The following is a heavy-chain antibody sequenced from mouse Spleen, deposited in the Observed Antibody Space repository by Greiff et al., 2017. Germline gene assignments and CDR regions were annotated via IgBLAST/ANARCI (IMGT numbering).Heavy chain of an antibody. J-gene: IGHJ2*01. CDR3: ARGRGFFDY. V-gene: IGHV7-3*01. CDR1: GFTFTDYY. Sequence: EVQVVESGGGLVQPGGSLSLSCAASGFTFTDYYMSWVRQPPGKALEWMGFIRNKANGYTTEYSASVKGRFTISRDNSQSILYLQMNALRAEDSATYYCARGRGFFDYWGQGTTLTVSS. CDR2: IRNKANGYTT.